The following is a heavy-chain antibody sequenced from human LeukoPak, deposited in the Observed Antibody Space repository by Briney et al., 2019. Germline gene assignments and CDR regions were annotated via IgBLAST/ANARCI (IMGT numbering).Heavy chain of an antibody. CDR3: ARVPYGGSYFDY. Sequence: GGSLRLSCAASGFTVSSNYMSWVRQAPGKGLEWVSVIYSGGSTYYADSVKGRSTISRDNSKNTLYLQMNSLRAEDTAVYYCARVPYGGSYFDYWGQGTLVTVSS. V-gene: IGHV3-53*01. J-gene: IGHJ4*02. D-gene: IGHD4-23*01. CDR2: IYSGGST. CDR1: GFTVSSNY.